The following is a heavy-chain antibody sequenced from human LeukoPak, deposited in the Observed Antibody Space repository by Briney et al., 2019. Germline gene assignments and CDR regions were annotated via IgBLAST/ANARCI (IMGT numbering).Heavy chain of an antibody. CDR3: ARDNYDSSGYYFD. D-gene: IGHD3-22*01. Sequence: GGSLRLSCAASGFTFSDYYMSWIRQAPGKGLEWVSYISSISSYTNYADSVKGRFTISRDDAKNSLYLQMNSLRAEDTAVYYCARDNYDSSGYYFDWGQGTLVTVSS. CDR1: GFTFSDYY. CDR2: ISSISSYT. V-gene: IGHV3-11*06. J-gene: IGHJ4*02.